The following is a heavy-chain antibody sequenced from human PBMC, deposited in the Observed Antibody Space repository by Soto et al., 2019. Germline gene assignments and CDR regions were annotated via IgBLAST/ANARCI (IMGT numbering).Heavy chain of an antibody. CDR1: GFTFTGYY. V-gene: IGHV1-2*02. J-gene: IGHJ4*02. CDR2: IKSNGDDT. D-gene: IGHD3-16*01. Sequence: AAVKVSCKAPGFTFTGYYIHWVRQVPGQALEWMGWIKSNGDDTKYAQKFQDRVTMTRDTSMNTVFMELSRLRSDDMAGHYCVTDQRSYGEPPLGYWDQRTLFTVYS. CDR3: VTDQRSYGEPPLGY.